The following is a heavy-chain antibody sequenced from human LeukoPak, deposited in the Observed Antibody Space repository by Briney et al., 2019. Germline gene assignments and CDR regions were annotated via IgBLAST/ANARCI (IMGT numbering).Heavy chain of an antibody. J-gene: IGHJ6*03. CDR2: IYTSGST. Sequence: TLXXTCTVSGGSINSGSYYWSWIRQPAGKGLEWIGHIYTSGSTNYNPSLKSRFTISVDTSKNQFSLKLSSVTAADTAVYXXXXGGSYYYYYMDVWGKGTTVTVSS. D-gene: IGHD6-19*01. V-gene: IGHV4-61*09. CDR3: XXGGSYYYYYMDV. CDR1: GGSINSGSYY.